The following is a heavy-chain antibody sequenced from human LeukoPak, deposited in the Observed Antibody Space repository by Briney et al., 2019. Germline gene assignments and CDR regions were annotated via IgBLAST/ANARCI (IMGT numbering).Heavy chain of an antibody. CDR1: GGSISSYY. J-gene: IGHJ4*02. D-gene: IGHD6-19*01. CDR2: IYYSGST. V-gene: IGHV4-59*01. CDR3: AREDSSGWYDYFDY. Sequence: SETLSLTCTVSGGSISSYYWSWIRQPPGKGLEWVGYIYYSGSTNYNPSLMSQVTISVDTSKNQFPLELSSVTAADTAVYYCAREDSSGWYDYFDYWGQGTLVTVSS.